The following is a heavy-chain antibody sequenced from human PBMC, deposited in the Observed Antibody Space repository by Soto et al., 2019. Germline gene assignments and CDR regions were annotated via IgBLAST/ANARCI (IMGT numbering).Heavy chain of an antibody. Sequence: PGGSLRLSCAASGFTFSSYWMSWVRQAPGKGLEWVANIKQDGSEKYYVDSVKGRFTISRDNAKNALYLQMNSLRAEDTAVYYCARDKYYDFWSGYYFDYWGQGTLVTVSS. V-gene: IGHV3-7*03. CDR2: IKQDGSEK. CDR3: ARDKYYDFWSGYYFDY. J-gene: IGHJ4*02. CDR1: GFTFSSYW. D-gene: IGHD3-3*01.